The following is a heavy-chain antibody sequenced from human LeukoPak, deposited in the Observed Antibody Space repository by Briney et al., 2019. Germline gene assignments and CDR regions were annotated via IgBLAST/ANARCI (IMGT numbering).Heavy chain of an antibody. Sequence: KASETLSLTCTVSRGFISGYYWSWIRQPPGKGLEWIGNIYNSGSANYNPSLKSRVTISVDTSKNQFSLKLTSVTAADTAVYYCARHVVVPAPMVGPWGQGTLVTVSS. V-gene: IGHV4-59*01. D-gene: IGHD2-2*01. J-gene: IGHJ5*02. CDR1: RGFISGYY. CDR3: ARHVVVPAPMVGP. CDR2: IYNSGSA.